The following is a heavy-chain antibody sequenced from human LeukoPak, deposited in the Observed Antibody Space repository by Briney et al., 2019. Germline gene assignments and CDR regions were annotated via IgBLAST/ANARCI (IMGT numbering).Heavy chain of an antibody. CDR3: AGARTYYYAMDV. Sequence: PGGSLRLSCVASGFTFSSYSMNWVRQAPGKGLEWVSYISSGSSTTYYVDSVKGRFTISRDNAKSSLYLQMNSLRDEDTAVYYCAGARTYYYAMDVWGQGTTVTVSS. V-gene: IGHV3-48*02. J-gene: IGHJ6*02. CDR2: ISSGSSTT. CDR1: GFTFSSYS.